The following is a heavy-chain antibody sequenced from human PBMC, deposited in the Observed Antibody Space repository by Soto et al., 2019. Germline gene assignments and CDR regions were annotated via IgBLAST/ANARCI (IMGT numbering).Heavy chain of an antibody. CDR3: ARDSERGYGMDV. V-gene: IGHV3-48*02. Sequence: PGGSLRLSCAASGFTFSSYSMNWVRQAPGKGLEWISYISRSSRARLYTDSVRGRFTISRDNAKNSLFLQMNSLRDEDTAVYYCARDSERGYGMDVWGQGTTVTVS. CDR1: GFTFSSYS. D-gene: IGHD1-26*01. J-gene: IGHJ6*02. CDR2: ISRSSRAR.